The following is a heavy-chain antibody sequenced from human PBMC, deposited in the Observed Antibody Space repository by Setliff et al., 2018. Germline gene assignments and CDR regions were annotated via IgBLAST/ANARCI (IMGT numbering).Heavy chain of an antibody. Sequence: PAGTLSLTCTVSSGSSSSYDWTWIRQPPGEGLEWIGYIFYTGTTKYNPSLRSRVTMSLDTSRNQFSLRLNSVTATDTAVYYCARHSGFCSEITYYAMAVWGQGPTVTVSS. D-gene: IGHD2-15*01. V-gene: IGHV4-59*01. CDR3: ARHSGFCSEITYYAMAV. J-gene: IGHJ6*02. CDR2: IFYTGTT. CDR1: SGSSSSYD.